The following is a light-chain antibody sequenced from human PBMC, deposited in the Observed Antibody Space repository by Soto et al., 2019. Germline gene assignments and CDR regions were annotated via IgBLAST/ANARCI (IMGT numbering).Light chain of an antibody. V-gene: IGLV2-23*01. CDR1: SSDVGTYNL. J-gene: IGLJ2*01. CDR3: CSYAGSRTLV. CDR2: EGS. Sequence: QSVLTQPASVSGSPGQSITISCTGTSSDVGTYNLVSWYQQHPGQAPKLMIYEGSKRPSGVSNRLSGSKSGNTASLTISGLQAEDEADYYCCSYAGSRTLVFGGGTKLTVL.